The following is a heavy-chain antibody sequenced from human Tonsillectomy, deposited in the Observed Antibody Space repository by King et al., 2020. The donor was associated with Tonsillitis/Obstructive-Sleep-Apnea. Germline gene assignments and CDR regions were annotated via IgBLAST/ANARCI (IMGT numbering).Heavy chain of an antibody. CDR1: GFTFSSYW. Sequence: VQLVESGGYLVQPGGSLRLSCAASGFTFSSYWIHWVRQDPGKGLVWVSRINSDGSSTNYADSVKGRFTISRDNAKNTLYLQMYSLRAEDTAVYYCARENRVAGTSGAFDMWGQGTMVTVSS. CDR3: ARENRVAGTSGAFDM. V-gene: IGHV3-74*01. CDR2: INSDGSST. J-gene: IGHJ3*02. D-gene: IGHD6-19*01.